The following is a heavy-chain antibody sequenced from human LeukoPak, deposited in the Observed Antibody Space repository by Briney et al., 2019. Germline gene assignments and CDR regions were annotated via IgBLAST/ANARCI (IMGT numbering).Heavy chain of an antibody. CDR2: IIPIYGTA. CDR3: ARHKGYCSGGSCYSPYNWFDP. V-gene: IGHV1-69*13. D-gene: IGHD2-15*01. Sequence: SVKVSCKASGCTFSSYAISWVRQAPGQGLEWMGGIIPIYGTANYAQKFQGRVTITADESTSTAYMELSSLRSEDTAVYYCARHKGYCSGGSCYSPYNWFDPWGQGTLVTVSS. CDR1: GCTFSSYA. J-gene: IGHJ5*02.